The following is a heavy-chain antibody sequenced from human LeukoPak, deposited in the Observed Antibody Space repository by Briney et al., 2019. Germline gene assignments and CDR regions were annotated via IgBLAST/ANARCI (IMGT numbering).Heavy chain of an antibody. J-gene: IGHJ4*02. CDR2: MYNSGSP. CDR1: GGSISSYY. V-gene: IGHV4-59*01. D-gene: IGHD5-12*01. CDR3: ARASGGYDPFDY. Sequence: SETLSLTCTVSGGSISSYYWNWIRQSPGKGLEWIGYMYNSGSPNYNPSLKSRVTISVDTSKNLFSLKLNSVTAADTAVYYCARASGGYDPFDYWGQGTVVTVFS.